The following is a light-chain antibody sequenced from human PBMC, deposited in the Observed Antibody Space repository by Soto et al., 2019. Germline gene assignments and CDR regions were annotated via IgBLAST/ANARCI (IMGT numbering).Light chain of an antibody. Sequence: ENVLTQSPDTLSLSPGERVTLSCRASQSVTGGSVAWFQQKPGQAPRLLIYGASTRPTGIPDRFSGSGSGTDFTLTISRLEPEDFAVYHCQQYGSSPWTFGQGTKVDIK. CDR2: GAS. CDR3: QQYGSSPWT. CDR1: QSVTGGS. J-gene: IGKJ1*01. V-gene: IGKV3-20*01.